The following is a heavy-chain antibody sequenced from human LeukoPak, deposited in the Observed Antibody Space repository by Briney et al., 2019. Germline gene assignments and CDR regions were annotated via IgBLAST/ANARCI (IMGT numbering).Heavy chain of an antibody. V-gene: IGHV4-4*07. CDR1: AGSISGYY. J-gene: IGHJ4*02. CDR3: ARRSARTGEGFDS. CDR2: IYTSGST. Sequence: SETLSLTCTVSAGSISGYYWSWIRQPAGKGLEWIGRIYTSGSTSYNPSLKSRVTMSVDTSKNQFSLKLSSVTAADTAVYYCARRSARTGEGFDSWGQGTLVTVSS. D-gene: IGHD3-10*01.